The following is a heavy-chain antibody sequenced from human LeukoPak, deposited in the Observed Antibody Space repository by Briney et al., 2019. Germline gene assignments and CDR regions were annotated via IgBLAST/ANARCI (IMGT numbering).Heavy chain of an antibody. J-gene: IGHJ5*02. D-gene: IGHD6-13*01. Sequence: GASVKVSCKASGYTFTSYAMHWVRQAPGQRLEWMGWINAGNGNTKYSQKFQGRVTITRDTSASTAYMELSSLRSEDTAVYYCARGQSLFKGSSWPYSWFDPWGQGTLVTVSS. V-gene: IGHV1-3*01. CDR2: INAGNGNT. CDR3: ARGQSLFKGSSWPYSWFDP. CDR1: GYTFTSYA.